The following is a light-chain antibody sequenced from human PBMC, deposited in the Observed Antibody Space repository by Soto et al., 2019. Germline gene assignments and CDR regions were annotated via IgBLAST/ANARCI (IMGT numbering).Light chain of an antibody. CDR3: QQYNSYSRT. CDR1: QSISSW. CDR2: KAS. J-gene: IGKJ1*01. V-gene: IGKV1-5*03. Sequence: DIQMTQSPSTLSGSVGDRFTMTCRASQSISSWLAWYQQKPGKAPKLLIYKASSLESGVPSRFSGSGSGTEFTLTISSLQPDDFATYYCQQYNSYSRTFGQGTKVDNK.